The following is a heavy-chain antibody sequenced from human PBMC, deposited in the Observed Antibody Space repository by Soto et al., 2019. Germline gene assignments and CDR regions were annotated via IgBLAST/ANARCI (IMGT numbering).Heavy chain of an antibody. CDR2: IWYDGSNK. J-gene: IGHJ4*01. CDR3: ASTASPGLPRYFDY. Sequence: GGSLRLSCAASGFTFSSYGMHWVRQAPGKGLEWVAVIWYDGSNKYYADSVKGRFTISRDNSKNTLYLQMNSLRAEDTAVYYCASTASPGLPRYFDYWGHGTLVTVSS. V-gene: IGHV3-33*01. D-gene: IGHD5-18*01. CDR1: GFTFSSYG.